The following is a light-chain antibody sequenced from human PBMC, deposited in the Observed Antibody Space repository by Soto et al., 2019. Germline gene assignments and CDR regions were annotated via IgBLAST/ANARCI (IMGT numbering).Light chain of an antibody. Sequence: QSALTQPPSASGSPGQSVTIPCTGTSSDVGAYKYVSWFQQHPGKAPKLVIYEVSKRPSGVPDRFSGSKSSNTASLTVSGIQDEDEADYYCASHAGSSAVFGTGTKLTVL. J-gene: IGLJ1*01. CDR2: EVS. CDR1: SSDVGAYKY. CDR3: ASHAGSSAV. V-gene: IGLV2-8*01.